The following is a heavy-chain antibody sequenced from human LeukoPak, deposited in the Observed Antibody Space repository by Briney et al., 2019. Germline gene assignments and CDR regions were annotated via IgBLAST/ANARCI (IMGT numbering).Heavy chain of an antibody. CDR3: TTEGLAVAGRVIDY. CDR2: IKSKTDGGTT. CDR1: GITFINAW. V-gene: IGHV3-15*01. D-gene: IGHD6-19*01. J-gene: IGHJ4*02. Sequence: KTGGSLRLSCAASGITFINAWMSWVRQAPGKGLEWVGLIKSKTDGGTTDYAAPVKGRFTISRDESKNTLYLQMNSLKTEDTAVYYCTTEGLAVAGRVIDYWGQGTLVTVSS.